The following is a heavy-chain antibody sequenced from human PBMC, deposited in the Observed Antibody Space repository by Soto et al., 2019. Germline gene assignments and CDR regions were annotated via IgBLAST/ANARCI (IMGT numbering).Heavy chain of an antibody. D-gene: IGHD2-2*01. CDR2: ITGNGVST. V-gene: IGHV3-23*01. J-gene: IGHJ5*02. Sequence: RLSCAVSGCTFSNYAMAWVRQAPGKGLENVSSITGNGVSTYYAHSVKGRFTISRDNSKNTVYVQMNSLTAEDTAIYYCAKCGASTTCMPTGFDPWGQGTLVTVSS. CDR3: AKCGASTTCMPTGFDP. CDR1: GCTFSNYA.